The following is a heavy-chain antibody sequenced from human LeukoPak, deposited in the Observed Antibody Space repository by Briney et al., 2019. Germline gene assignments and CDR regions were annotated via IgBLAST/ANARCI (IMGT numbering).Heavy chain of an antibody. CDR3: AREIVVVPAAIQGAFDI. Sequence: SETLSLTCTVSGGSISSGDYYWSWIRQPPGKGLEWIGYIYYSGSTNYNPSLKSRVTISVDTSKNQFSLKLSSVTAADTAVYYCAREIVVVPAAIQGAFDIWGQGTMVTVSS. D-gene: IGHD2-2*01. J-gene: IGHJ3*02. CDR1: GGSISSGDYY. V-gene: IGHV4-61*08. CDR2: IYYSGST.